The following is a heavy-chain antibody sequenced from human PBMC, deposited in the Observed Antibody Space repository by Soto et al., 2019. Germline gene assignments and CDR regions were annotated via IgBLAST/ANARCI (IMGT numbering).Heavy chain of an antibody. V-gene: IGHV1-69*02. CDR3: PLGSWSAEVFDI. D-gene: IGHD6-13*01. CDR2: IIPMFDIA. J-gene: IGHJ3*02. CDR1: GGSFSIYT. Sequence: QVQLVQSGVEVKKPGSSVKVSCKAAGGSFSIYTVFWVRQAPGQGLEWRGRIIPMFDIANYAQNFQGRVTFNADKFTDTVYMEMLNLRSDDTAVYYCPLGSWSAEVFDIWGQGTLVTVSS.